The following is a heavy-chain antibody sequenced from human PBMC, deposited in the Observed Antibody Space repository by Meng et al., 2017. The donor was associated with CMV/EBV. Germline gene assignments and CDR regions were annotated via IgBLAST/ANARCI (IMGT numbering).Heavy chain of an antibody. J-gene: IGHJ6*02. Sequence: GSLKISCTASGFTFGDYAMSWVRQAPGKGLEWVGFIRSKAYGGTTEYAASVKGRFTISRDDSKSIAYLQMNSLKTEDTAVYYCTPGAVAGGEYYYYGMDVWGQGTTVTVSS. CDR3: TPGAVAGGEYYYYGMDV. D-gene: IGHD6-19*01. V-gene: IGHV3-49*04. CDR1: GFTFGDYA. CDR2: IRSKAYGGTT.